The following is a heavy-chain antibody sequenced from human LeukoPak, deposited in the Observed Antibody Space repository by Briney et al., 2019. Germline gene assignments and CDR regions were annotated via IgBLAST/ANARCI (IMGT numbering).Heavy chain of an antibody. J-gene: IGHJ4*02. V-gene: IGHV3-30*02. D-gene: IGHD1-26*01. CDR1: GFSFSNNG. CDR3: AKARGTYCVDS. Sequence: GGSLRLSCAACGFSFSNNGMHWVRQAPCKGLEWVAFIQSDGTNEYYADSVKGRFTISRDNSKNTLYLQINSLRAEDTSLYYCAKARGTYCVDSWGQGTLVTVSS. CDR2: IQSDGTNE.